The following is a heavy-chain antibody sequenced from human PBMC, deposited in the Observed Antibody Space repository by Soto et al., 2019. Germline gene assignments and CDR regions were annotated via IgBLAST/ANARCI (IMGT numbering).Heavy chain of an antibody. Sequence: PGGSLRLSCAASGFTVSSNYMSWVGQAPGKGLEWVSVIYSGGSTYYADSVKGRFTISRHNSKNTLYLQMNSLRAEDTAVYYCARDVRIAVAGPHDYYYYGMDVWGQGTTVTVSS. CDR2: IYSGGST. CDR1: GFTVSSNY. J-gene: IGHJ6*02. CDR3: ARDVRIAVAGPHDYYYYGMDV. V-gene: IGHV3-53*04. D-gene: IGHD6-19*01.